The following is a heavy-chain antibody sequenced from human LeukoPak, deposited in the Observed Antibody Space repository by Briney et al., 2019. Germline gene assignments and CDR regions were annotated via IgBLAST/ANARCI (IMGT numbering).Heavy chain of an antibody. CDR2: INHSGST. D-gene: IGHD3-3*01. V-gene: IGHV4-34*01. CDR3: VRFLEWLPSRSFDY. J-gene: IGHJ4*02. CDR1: GGSFSGYY. Sequence: SETLSLTCAVYGGSFSGYYWSWIRQPPGKGLEWIGEINHSGSTNYNPSLKSRVTISVDTSKNQFSLKLSSVTAADTAVYYCVRFLEWLPSRSFDYWGQGTLVTVSS.